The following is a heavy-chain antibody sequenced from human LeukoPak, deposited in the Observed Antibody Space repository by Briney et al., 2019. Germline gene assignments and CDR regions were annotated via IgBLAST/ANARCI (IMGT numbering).Heavy chain of an antibody. CDR3: TRLSHEAGELKVSWFDP. D-gene: IGHD1-26*01. CDR1: SYSISDGFL. CDR2: IYHSGTT. V-gene: IGHV4-38-2*01. Sequence: SETLSLTCAVSSYSISDGFLWGWIRQPPGRGPEWIASIYHSGTTYYNPSLKSRVTASVDTSKNRFSLNLTSATAADTAVYYCTRLSHEAGELKVSWFDPWGQGTLVTVSS. J-gene: IGHJ5*02.